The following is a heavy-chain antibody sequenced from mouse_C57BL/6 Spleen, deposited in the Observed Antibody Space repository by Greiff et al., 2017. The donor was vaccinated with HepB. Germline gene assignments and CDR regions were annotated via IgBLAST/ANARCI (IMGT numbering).Heavy chain of an antibody. CDR1: GYTFTDYE. D-gene: IGHD1-1*01. V-gene: IGHV1-15*01. CDR3: TRAYYGSSEAMDY. Sequence: QVQLQQSGAELVRPGASVTLSCKASGYTFTDYEMHWVKQTPVHGLEWIGAIDPETGGTAYNQKFKGKAILTADKSSSTAYMELRSLTSEDSAVYYCTRAYYGSSEAMDYWGQGTSVTVSS. J-gene: IGHJ4*01. CDR2: IDPETGGT.